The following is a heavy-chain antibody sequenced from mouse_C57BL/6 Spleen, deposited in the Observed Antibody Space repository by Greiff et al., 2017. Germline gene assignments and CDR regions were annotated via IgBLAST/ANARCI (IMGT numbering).Heavy chain of an antibody. CDR2: IDPSDSET. CDR3: AREGLYGSSYEDRNAMDY. CDR1: GYTFTSYW. Sequence: QVQLQQPGAELVRPGSSVKLSCKASGYTFTSYWMHWVKQRPIQGLEWIGNIDPSDSETHYNQKFKDKATLTVDKSSSTAYMQLSSLTSEDSAVYYCAREGLYGSSYEDRNAMDYWGQGTSVTVSS. J-gene: IGHJ4*01. D-gene: IGHD1-1*01. V-gene: IGHV1-52*01.